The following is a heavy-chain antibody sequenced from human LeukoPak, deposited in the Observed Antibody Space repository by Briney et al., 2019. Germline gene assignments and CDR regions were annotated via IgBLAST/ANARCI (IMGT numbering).Heavy chain of an antibody. J-gene: IGHJ4*02. CDR3: AVASGIYPVSVF. V-gene: IGHV3-48*01. D-gene: IGHD3-10*01. CDR1: GFTFSNYS. CDR2: ISIGGSTI. Sequence: GGSLRLSCAASGFTFSNYSMNWVRQARGKGLEWISYISIGGSTIDYADSVKGRFTISRDNVKNSLYLQVSSLRPEHTGLYYCAVASGIYPVSVFWGQGTLVTVSS.